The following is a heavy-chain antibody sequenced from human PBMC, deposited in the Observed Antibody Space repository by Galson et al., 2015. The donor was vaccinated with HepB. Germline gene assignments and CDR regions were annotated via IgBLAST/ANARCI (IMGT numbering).Heavy chain of an antibody. D-gene: IGHD4/OR15-4a*01. CDR3: ARAETYGTRFDP. J-gene: IGHJ5*02. V-gene: IGHV4-61*08. CDR2: IDCSGST. Sequence: QVQLQESGPGLVKPSETLSLTCAVSGGPISSGGYSWSWIRQPPGKGLEWIWDIDCSGSTNYNPPLKSRVTISVDTSKNQFSLKLSSVTAADTAVYYCARAETYGTRFDPWGQGTLVTVSS. CDR1: GGPISSGGYS.